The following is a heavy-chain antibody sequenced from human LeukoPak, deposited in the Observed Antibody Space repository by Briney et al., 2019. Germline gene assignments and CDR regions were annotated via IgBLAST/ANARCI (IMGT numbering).Heavy chain of an antibody. CDR1: GGSISSYY. J-gene: IGHJ5*02. Sequence: SETLSLTCTVSGGSISSYYWGWIRQPPGKGLELIGYIYYSGSTNYNPSLKSRVTISVDTSKIQFSLKLSSVTAADTAVYYCARETGGITGTTIDPWGQGTLVTVSS. CDR3: ARETGGITGTTIDP. V-gene: IGHV4-59*01. CDR2: IYYSGST. D-gene: IGHD1-20*01.